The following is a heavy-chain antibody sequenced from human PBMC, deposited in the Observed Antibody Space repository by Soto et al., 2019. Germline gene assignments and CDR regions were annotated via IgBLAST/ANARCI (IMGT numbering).Heavy chain of an antibody. J-gene: IGHJ6*02. D-gene: IGHD5-12*01. CDR1: GFTFSSYA. CDR3: AKQYSGYDLGGMDV. V-gene: IGHV3-23*01. CDR2: ISGSGGST. Sequence: GGSLRLSCAASGFTFSSYAMSWVSQAPGKGLEWVSAISGSGGSTYYADSVKGRFTISRDNSKNTLYLQMNSLRAEDTAVYYCAKQYSGYDLGGMDVWGQGTTVTVSS.